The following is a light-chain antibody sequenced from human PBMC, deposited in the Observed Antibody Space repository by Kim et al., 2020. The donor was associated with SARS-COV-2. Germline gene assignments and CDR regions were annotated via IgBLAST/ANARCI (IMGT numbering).Light chain of an antibody. V-gene: IGKV1-5*03. CDR2: KAS. CDR3: QQYDSSPLT. CDR1: QTIGTW. Sequence: DIQMTQSPSTLSASVGDRVSITCRASQTIGTWLAWYQQKPGKAPKLLIYKASNLQSGVPSRFSGSGSGTEFTLTISGLQPDDFETYYCQQYDSSPLTFGGGTKVDI. J-gene: IGKJ4*01.